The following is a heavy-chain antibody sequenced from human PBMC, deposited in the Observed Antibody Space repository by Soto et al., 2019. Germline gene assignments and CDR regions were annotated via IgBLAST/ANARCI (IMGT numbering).Heavy chain of an antibody. V-gene: IGHV3-23*01. CDR3: ARDSSAWHNYFDS. Sequence: GGSLRLSCLASGFSISTHALTWVRQAPGKGLEWVSSFSGRSGDTYYAASVKGRFTISGDSSKNTVILQMNNLRADDTAVYYCARDSSAWHNYFDSWGQGIKVTVSS. D-gene: IGHD6-19*01. J-gene: IGHJ4*02. CDR1: GFSISTHA. CDR2: FSGRSGDT.